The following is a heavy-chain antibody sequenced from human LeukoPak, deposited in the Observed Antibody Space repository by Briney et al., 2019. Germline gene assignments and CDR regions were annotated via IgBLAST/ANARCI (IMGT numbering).Heavy chain of an antibody. Sequence: GGSLRLSCAASGFTFSSYGMHWVRQAPGKGLEWVAFIRYDGSNKYYADSVKGRFTISRDNSKNTLYLQMNSLRAEDTAVYYCATLHNTAMVMGDYWGQGTLVTVSS. CDR3: ATLHNTAMVMGDY. CDR2: IRYDGSNK. J-gene: IGHJ4*02. V-gene: IGHV3-30*02. D-gene: IGHD5-18*01. CDR1: GFTFSSYG.